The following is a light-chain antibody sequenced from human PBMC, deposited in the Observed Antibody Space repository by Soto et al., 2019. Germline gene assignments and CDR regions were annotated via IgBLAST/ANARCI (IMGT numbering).Light chain of an antibody. CDR2: EVT. CDR3: SSFAASNTWV. J-gene: IGLJ3*02. Sequence: QSALTQPPSASGSPGQSVTISCTGTSSDVGAYNYVSWYQQHAGKAPKLVIYEVTKRPSGVPDRFSGSKSANTACLTVSGLEDEDEGDYYCSSFAASNTWVFGGGTKVTVL. CDR1: SSDVGAYNY. V-gene: IGLV2-8*01.